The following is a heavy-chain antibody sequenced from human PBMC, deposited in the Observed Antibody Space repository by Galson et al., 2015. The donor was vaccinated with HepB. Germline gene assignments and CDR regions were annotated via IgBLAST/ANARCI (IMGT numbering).Heavy chain of an antibody. CDR1: GFSLTTSGVR. J-gene: IGHJ3*02. Sequence: HALVKPTQTLTLTCTFSGFSLTTSGVRVGWIRQPPGKALEWVARIDWDDEKFYTPSLKTRLTISKDTSKNQVVLKMTNMDPVDTATYYCARIRGWGDAFDMWGQGTRVTVSS. CDR2: IDWDDEK. V-gene: IGHV2-70*04. CDR3: ARIRGWGDAFDM. D-gene: IGHD6-19*01.